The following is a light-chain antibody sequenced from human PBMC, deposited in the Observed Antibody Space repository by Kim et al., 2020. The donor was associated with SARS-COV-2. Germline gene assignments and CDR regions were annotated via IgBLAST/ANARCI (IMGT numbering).Light chain of an antibody. CDR2: ADN. CDR3: QSYDSSLSAWV. V-gene: IGLV1-40*01. J-gene: IGLJ3*02. Sequence: QSVLTQPPSVSGAPGQTVTISCTGSSSNIGAGYGVHWYQQFPGTAPKVLIYADNNRPSGVPDRISGSKSGTSGSLAITGLQAEDEADYYCQSYDSSLSAWVFGGGTQLTVL. CDR1: SSNIGAGYG.